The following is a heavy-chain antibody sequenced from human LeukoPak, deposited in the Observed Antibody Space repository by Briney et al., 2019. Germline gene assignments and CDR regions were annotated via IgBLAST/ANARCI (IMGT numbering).Heavy chain of an antibody. Sequence: PGGSLRLSCAASGFTFSIYAMGWVRQAPGKGLEWVSAISGSGGSTYYADSVKGRFTISRDNSKNTLYLQMNSLRAEDTALYYCAKSPCSSTTCYVSWLDPWGQGALVTVSS. CDR3: AKSPCSSTTCYVSWLDP. CDR1: GFTFSIYA. V-gene: IGHV3-23*01. D-gene: IGHD2-2*01. CDR2: ISGSGGST. J-gene: IGHJ5*02.